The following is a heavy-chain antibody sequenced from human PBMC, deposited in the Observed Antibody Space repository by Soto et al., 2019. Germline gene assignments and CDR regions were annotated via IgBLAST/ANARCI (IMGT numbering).Heavy chain of an antibody. CDR3: AREGPNVAHDAFDI. CDR2: ISYDGSNK. CDR1: GFTFSSYA. Sequence: GGSLRLSCVASGFTFSSYAMHWVRQAPGKGLEWVAVISYDGSNKYYADSVKGRFTISRDNSKNTLYLQMNSLRAEDTAVYYCAREGPNVAHDAFDIWGQGTMVTVSS. J-gene: IGHJ3*02. V-gene: IGHV3-30-3*01. D-gene: IGHD1-1*01.